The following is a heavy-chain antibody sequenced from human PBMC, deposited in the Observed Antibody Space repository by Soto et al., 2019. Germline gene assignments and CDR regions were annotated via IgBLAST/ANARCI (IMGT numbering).Heavy chain of an antibody. J-gene: IGHJ6*02. D-gene: IGHD2-15*01. Sequence: QVQLVQSGAEVRKPGASLRVACTASGYTFGSHYVHWVRQAPGQPLEWMGWISGKNGNTNYAQKLQGRVTLTTDTSTSTAYMELRSLRSDDTAVYYCARVSSSIVVVPDYGMDVWGQGTTVTVSS. V-gene: IGHV1-18*04. CDR1: GYTFGSHY. CDR2: ISGKNGNT. CDR3: ARVSSSIVVVPDYGMDV.